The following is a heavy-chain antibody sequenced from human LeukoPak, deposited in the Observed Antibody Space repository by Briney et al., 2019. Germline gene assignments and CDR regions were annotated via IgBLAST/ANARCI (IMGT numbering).Heavy chain of an antibody. V-gene: IGHV1-69*05. CDR1: GGTFSSYA. Sequence: SVKVSRKASGGTFSSYAISWVRQAPGQGLEWMGRIIPIFGTANYAQKFQGRVTITTDESTSTAYMELSSLRSEDTAVYYCARGVYYYDSSGYSYYFDYWGQGTLVTVSS. CDR3: ARGVYYYDSSGYSYYFDY. J-gene: IGHJ4*02. D-gene: IGHD3-22*01. CDR2: IIPIFGTA.